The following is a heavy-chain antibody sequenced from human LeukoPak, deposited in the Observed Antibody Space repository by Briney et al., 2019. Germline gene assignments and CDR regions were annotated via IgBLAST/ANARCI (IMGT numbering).Heavy chain of an antibody. D-gene: IGHD2-21*02. CDR1: GFTFSSYA. Sequence: GGSLRLSCAASGFTFSSYAMSWVRQAPGKGLEWVSSISSSSSYIYYADSVKGRFTISRDNAKNSLYLQMNSLRAEGTAVYYCARSGLNCGGDCYNWFDPWGQGTLVTVSS. CDR3: ARSGLNCGGDCYNWFDP. J-gene: IGHJ5*02. V-gene: IGHV3-21*01. CDR2: ISSSSSYI.